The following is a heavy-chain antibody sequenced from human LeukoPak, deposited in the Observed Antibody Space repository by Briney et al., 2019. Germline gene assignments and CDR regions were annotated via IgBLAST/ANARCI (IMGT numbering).Heavy chain of an antibody. CDR3: AKEWGVDYGLRY. D-gene: IGHD4-17*01. CDR2: ISGSGGST. Sequence: GGSLRLSCAASGFLVSTNYMSWVRQAPGKGLEWVSAISGSGGSTYYADSVKGRFTISRDNSKNTLYLQMNSLRAEDTAVYYCAKEWGVDYGLRYWGQGTLVTVSS. CDR1: GFLVSTNY. J-gene: IGHJ4*02. V-gene: IGHV3-23*01.